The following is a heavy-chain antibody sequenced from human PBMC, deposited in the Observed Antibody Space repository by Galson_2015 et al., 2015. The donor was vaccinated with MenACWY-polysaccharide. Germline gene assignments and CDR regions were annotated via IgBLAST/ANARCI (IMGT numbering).Heavy chain of an antibody. D-gene: IGHD4-11*01. J-gene: IGHJ4*02. CDR1: GFTLSDHF. CDR2: ISSGGYSS. Sequence: SLRLSCAASGFTLSDHFMSWIRQAPGKGLEWISYISSGGYSSSYADSVKGRFTISRDNAKKSLYLQMNSLRAEDTAVYYCARSYSNIRQFDLWGQGTLVTVAS. CDR3: ARSYSNIRQFDL. V-gene: IGHV3-11*01.